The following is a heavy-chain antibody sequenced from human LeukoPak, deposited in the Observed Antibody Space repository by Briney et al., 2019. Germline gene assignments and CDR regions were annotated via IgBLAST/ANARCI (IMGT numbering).Heavy chain of an antibody. V-gene: IGHV3-74*01. CDR1: GFFFSSYW. CDR2: INSDGSTT. J-gene: IGHJ4*02. Sequence: PGGSLRLSCAASGFFFSSYWMHWVRQAPGKGLVWVSRINSDGSTTSYADSVKGRFTISRDNAKNTLYLQMNSLRAEDTAVYYCASRQAAAGLYYWGQGTLVTVSS. CDR3: ASRQAAAGLYY. D-gene: IGHD6-13*01.